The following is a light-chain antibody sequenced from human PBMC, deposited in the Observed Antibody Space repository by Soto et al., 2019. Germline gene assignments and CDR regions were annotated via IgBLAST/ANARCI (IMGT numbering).Light chain of an antibody. CDR1: QSINIY. CDR3: QQSYRRPYT. CDR2: GAS. J-gene: IGKJ2*01. Sequence: IQMTQSPSSLSASVGASVTVTYRASQSINIYLYWYQQKPGKAHTLLIYGASSLQSGVPSRFTGGGSRTDFTLTISSRQPEDFATYYCQQSYRRPYTFGQGTKREIK. V-gene: IGKV1-39*01.